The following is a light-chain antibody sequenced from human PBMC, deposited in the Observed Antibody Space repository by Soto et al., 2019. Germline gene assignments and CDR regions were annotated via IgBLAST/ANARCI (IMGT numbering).Light chain of an antibody. CDR1: SGSIGSSF. Sequence: NFMLTQPHSVAESPGKTVTISCTRSSGSIGSSFVQWYQQRPGSAPLSLIYEDSQRPSGVPDRFSGSIDRSSNSASLTISALKAEDEADYYCQSYDSTVVVLGGGTKLTVL. CDR2: EDS. J-gene: IGLJ2*01. V-gene: IGLV6-57*04. CDR3: QSYDSTVVV.